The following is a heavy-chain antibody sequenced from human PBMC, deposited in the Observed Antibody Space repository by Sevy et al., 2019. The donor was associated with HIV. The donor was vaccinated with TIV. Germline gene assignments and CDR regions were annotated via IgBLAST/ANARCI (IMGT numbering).Heavy chain of an antibody. CDR3: ARYCSSTSCYERASGMDV. D-gene: IGHD2-2*01. CDR1: GYTFTGYY. V-gene: IGHV1-2*02. CDR2: INPNSGGT. Sequence: ASVKVSCKASGYTFTGYYMHWVRQAPGQGLEWMGWINPNSGGTNYAQKFQGRVTMTRDTSISTAYMELSRLRSDDTAVYYCARYCSSTSCYERASGMDVWGQGTTVTVSS. J-gene: IGHJ6*02.